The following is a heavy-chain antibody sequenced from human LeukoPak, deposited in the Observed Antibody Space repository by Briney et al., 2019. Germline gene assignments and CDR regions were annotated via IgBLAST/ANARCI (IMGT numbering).Heavy chain of an antibody. CDR3: ARVTGYYYDSSGYYYFDY. CDR1: GYTFTSYA. J-gene: IGHJ4*02. CDR2: INAGNGNT. D-gene: IGHD3-22*01. V-gene: IGHV1-3*01. Sequence: ASVNVSCTASGYTFTSYAMHWVRQAPGQRLEWMGWINAGNGNTKYSQKFQGRVTITRDTSASTAYMELSSLRSEDTAVYYCARVTGYYYDSSGYYYFDYWGQGTLVTVSS.